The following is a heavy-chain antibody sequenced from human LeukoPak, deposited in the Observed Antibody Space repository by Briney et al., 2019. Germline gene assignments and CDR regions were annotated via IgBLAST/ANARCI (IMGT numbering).Heavy chain of an antibody. J-gene: IGHJ4*02. CDR3: AREGYCTDGTCFDN. D-gene: IGHD2-8*01. V-gene: IGHV1-2*02. Sequence: VASVKVSCKASGYTFTGYYLHWVRQAPGQGLEWMGWINPNSGGTDYAQKFQGRVTTTRDTSISTVYMELSRLRSDDTAVYYCAREGYCTDGTCFDNWGQGTLVTVSS. CDR1: GYTFTGYY. CDR2: INPNSGGT.